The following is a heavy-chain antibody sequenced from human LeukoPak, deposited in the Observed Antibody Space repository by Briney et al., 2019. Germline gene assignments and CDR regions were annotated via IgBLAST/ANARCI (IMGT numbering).Heavy chain of an antibody. CDR2: IYYSGST. D-gene: IGHD3-3*01. CDR1: GGSISSYY. V-gene: IGHV4-59*01. J-gene: IGHJ5*02. Sequence: PSETLSLTCTVSGGSISSYYWSWIRQPPGKGLEWIGYIYYSGSTNYNPSLKSRVTISVDTSKNQFSLKLSSVTAADTAVYYCAVTNYDFWSGYWFDPWGQGTLVTVSS. CDR3: AVTNYDFWSGYWFDP.